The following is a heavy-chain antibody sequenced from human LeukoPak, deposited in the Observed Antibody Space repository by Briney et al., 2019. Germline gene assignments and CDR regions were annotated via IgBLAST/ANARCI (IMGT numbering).Heavy chain of an antibody. CDR2: IYTSGST. D-gene: IGHD3-3*01. J-gene: IGHJ5*02. CDR3: APDSPKKRSITIFGVVTKTRFDP. Sequence: SETLSLTCTVSGGSISSYYWSWIRQPAGKGLEWIGRIYTSGSTNYNPSLKSRVTMSVDTSKNQFSLKLSSVTAADTAVYYCAPDSPKKRSITIFGVVTKTRFDPWGPGTLVTVSS. V-gene: IGHV4-4*07. CDR1: GGSISSYY.